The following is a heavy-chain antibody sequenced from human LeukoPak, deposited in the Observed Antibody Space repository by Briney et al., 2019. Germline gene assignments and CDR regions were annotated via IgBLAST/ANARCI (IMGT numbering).Heavy chain of an antibody. D-gene: IGHD2-15*01. CDR2: IKQDGSEK. Sequence: GGSLRLSCAASGFTFSSYWMSWVRQAPGKGLEWVANIKQDGSEKYYVDSVKGRFTVSRDNAKNSLYLQMNSLRAEDTAVYYCARDLQYCSGGSCYSKGPKDYWGQGTLVTVSS. V-gene: IGHV3-7*01. CDR3: ARDLQYCSGGSCYSKGPKDY. J-gene: IGHJ4*02. CDR1: GFTFSSYW.